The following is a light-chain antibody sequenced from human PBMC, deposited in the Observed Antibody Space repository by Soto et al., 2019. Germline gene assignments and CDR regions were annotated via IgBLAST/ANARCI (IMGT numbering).Light chain of an antibody. CDR1: NIGSKN. J-gene: IGLJ3*02. Sequence: SYELTQPLSVSVALGQTARITCGGNNIGSKNVHWYPHKPDQAPVLVIYRDVNRPSVIPERFSGSNSVNTATLTISRAPAGDEADYYCQVWDSSTAAWVFCGGTKLTVL. CDR3: QVWDSSTAAWV. V-gene: IGLV3-9*01. CDR2: RDV.